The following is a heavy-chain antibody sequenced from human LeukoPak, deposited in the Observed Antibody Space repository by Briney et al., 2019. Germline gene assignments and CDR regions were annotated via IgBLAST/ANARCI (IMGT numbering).Heavy chain of an antibody. V-gene: IGHV4-34*01. CDR3: ARGGYSGYDYVILDY. CDR1: GGSFSGYY. Sequence: SETLSLTCAVYGGSFSGYYWSWIRQPPGKGLEWIGEINHSGSTNYNPSLKSRVTISVDTSKNQFSLKLSSVTAADTAVYYCARGGYSGYDYVILDYWGQGTLVTVSS. D-gene: IGHD5-12*01. J-gene: IGHJ4*02. CDR2: INHSGST.